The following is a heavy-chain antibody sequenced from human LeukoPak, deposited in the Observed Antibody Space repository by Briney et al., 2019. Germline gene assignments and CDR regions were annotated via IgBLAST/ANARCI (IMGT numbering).Heavy chain of an antibody. D-gene: IGHD3-22*01. J-gene: IGHJ4*02. V-gene: IGHV3-48*04. CDR1: GFTFNTYS. Sequence: RGGSLRLSCAASGFTFNTYSMNWVRQAPGKGLEWVSYISDSGSTVYYADSVKGRFTISRDNAENSLYLHMNSLRAEDTAVYYCARDQDSSGYFYSRAFDYWGQGTLVTVSS. CDR2: ISDSGSTV. CDR3: ARDQDSSGYFYSRAFDY.